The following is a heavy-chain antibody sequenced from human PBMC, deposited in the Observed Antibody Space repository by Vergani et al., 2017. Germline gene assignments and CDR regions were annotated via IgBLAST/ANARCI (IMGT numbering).Heavy chain of an antibody. J-gene: IGHJ4*02. Sequence: QVQLQESGPGLVKPSQTLSLTCTVSGGSISSGDYYWSWIRQPPGKGLEWIGYIYYSGSTYYNPSLKSRVTISVDTSKNQYSLKLSSVTAADTAVYYCARKGRWLQSFFDYWGQGTLVTVSS. CDR2: IYYSGST. CDR1: GGSISSGDYY. V-gene: IGHV4-30-4*01. CDR3: ARKGRWLQSFFDY. D-gene: IGHD5-24*01.